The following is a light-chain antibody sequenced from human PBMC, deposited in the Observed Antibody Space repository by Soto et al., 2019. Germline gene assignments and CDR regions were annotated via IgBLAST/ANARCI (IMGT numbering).Light chain of an antibody. CDR2: DAS. J-gene: IGKJ4*01. Sequence: EIVLTQSPATLSLSPGERATLSCRASQSVGGYLDWYQQKPGQAPRLLIYDASNRASGIPARFSGSGSGTDFTLTLSSIEPEDLAVYYCHQRSNWPPLTFGGGTKVEIK. CDR3: HQRSNWPPLT. V-gene: IGKV3-11*01. CDR1: QSVGGY.